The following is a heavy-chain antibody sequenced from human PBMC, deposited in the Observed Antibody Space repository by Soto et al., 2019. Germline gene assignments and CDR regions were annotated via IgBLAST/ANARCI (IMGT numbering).Heavy chain of an antibody. D-gene: IGHD2-2*02. Sequence: GGSLRLSCSASGFTFSSYAMHWVRQAPGKGLEYVSAISSNGGSTYYADSVKGRFTISRDNSKNTLYLQMSSLRAEDTAVYYCVKDQGDGRKDVVVPAAISRYYYYGMDVWGQGTTVTVSS. J-gene: IGHJ6*02. CDR3: VKDQGDGRKDVVVPAAISRYYYYGMDV. CDR2: ISSNGGST. CDR1: GFTFSSYA. V-gene: IGHV3-64D*08.